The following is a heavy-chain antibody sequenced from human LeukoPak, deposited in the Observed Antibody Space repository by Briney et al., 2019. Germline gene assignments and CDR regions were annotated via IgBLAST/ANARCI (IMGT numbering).Heavy chain of an antibody. CDR3: ARKYSTTWYD. V-gene: IGHV3-7*01. Sequence: GGSPRLSCAASGFTFSSHWMSWVRQAPGKGLEWVANIKQDGREKYYVDSVKGRFTISRDNAKNSLYLEMNSLRAEDTAVYYCARKYSTTWYDWGQGTLVTVSS. J-gene: IGHJ4*02. D-gene: IGHD6-13*01. CDR2: IKQDGREK. CDR1: GFTFSSHW.